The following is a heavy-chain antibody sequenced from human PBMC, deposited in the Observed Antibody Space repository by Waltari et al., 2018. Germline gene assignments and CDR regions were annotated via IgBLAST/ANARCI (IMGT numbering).Heavy chain of an antibody. CDR3: ARVHRDFWEFDY. Sequence: EVRLVESGGGLVQPGESLRLSCAASGFTFSRFWMHWVRQAPGKGLVWVARINSEGTNERYADSVKGRFTISRDNSKNTLYLQMNSLRAEDTAVYYCARVHRDFWEFDYWGQGTLVTVSS. CDR2: INSEGTNE. CDR1: GFTFSRFW. D-gene: IGHD3-3*01. V-gene: IGHV3-74*01. J-gene: IGHJ4*02.